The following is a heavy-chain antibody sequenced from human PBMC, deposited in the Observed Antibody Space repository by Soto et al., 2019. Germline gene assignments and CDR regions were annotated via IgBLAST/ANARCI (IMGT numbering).Heavy chain of an antibody. D-gene: IGHD2-2*01. J-gene: IGHJ6*02. CDR3: ARDFPFLVPAALSYYGMDV. CDR2: ISAYNGNT. Sequence: ASVKVSCKASGYTFTSYGISWVRQAPGQGLEWMGWISAYNGNTNYAQKLQGRVTMTTDTSTSTAYMELRSLRSDDTAVYYCARDFPFLVPAALSYYGMDVWGQGTTVTVSS. CDR1: GYTFTSYG. V-gene: IGHV1-18*01.